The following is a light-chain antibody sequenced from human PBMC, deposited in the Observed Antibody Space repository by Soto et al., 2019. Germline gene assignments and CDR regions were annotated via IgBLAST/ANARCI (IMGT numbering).Light chain of an antibody. J-gene: IGLJ1*01. Sequence: QSALSHPASVSWSPGHAITISCTGTSSDIGTYKYVSWYQHPPGKAPKLMIYEVSNRPSGVSNRFSGSKSGNTASLTISGLQAEDEADYYCSSYTGSSNHYVFGSGTKVTVL. V-gene: IGLV2-14*01. CDR1: SSDIGTYKY. CDR2: EVS. CDR3: SSYTGSSNHYV.